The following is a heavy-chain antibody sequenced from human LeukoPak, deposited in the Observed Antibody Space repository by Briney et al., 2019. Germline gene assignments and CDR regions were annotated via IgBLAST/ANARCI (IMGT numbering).Heavy chain of an antibody. CDR2: IYPGDSDT. CDR1: GYSFTSYW. V-gene: IGHV5-51*01. D-gene: IGHD3-22*01. Sequence: GESLKISCKASGYSFTSYWIGWVRQMPGKGLEWMGIIYPGDSDTRYSPPFQGQVTISADKSISTAYLQWSSLKASDTAMYYCARRLYYYDSSGYYNAFDIWGQGTMVTVSS. J-gene: IGHJ3*02. CDR3: ARRLYYYDSSGYYNAFDI.